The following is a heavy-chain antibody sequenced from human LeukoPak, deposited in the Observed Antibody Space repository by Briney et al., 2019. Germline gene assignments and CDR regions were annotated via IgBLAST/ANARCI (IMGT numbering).Heavy chain of an antibody. CDR1: GYTFTSYY. V-gene: IGHV1-18*04. J-gene: IGHJ3*02. CDR3: ARKGTTVTNAFDI. CDR2: ISAYNGNT. D-gene: IGHD4-17*01. Sequence: ASVKVSCKASGYTFTSYYMHWVRQAPGQGLEWMGWISAYNGNTTCAQKLQGRVTMTTDTSTSTAYMELRSLRSEDTAVYYCARKGTTVTNAFDIWGQGTMVTVSS.